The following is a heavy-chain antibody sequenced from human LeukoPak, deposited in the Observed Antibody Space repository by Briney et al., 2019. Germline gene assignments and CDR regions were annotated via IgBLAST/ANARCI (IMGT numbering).Heavy chain of an antibody. CDR2: MNPNSGNT. Sequence: ASVKVSCKASGYTFTSYDINWVRQATGQRLEWMGWMNPNSGNTGYAQKFQGRVTMTRNTSISTAYMELSSLRSEDTAVYYCATELQGYCTNGVCPHPFDYWGQGTLVTVSS. V-gene: IGHV1-8*01. D-gene: IGHD2-8*01. CDR1: GYTFTSYD. J-gene: IGHJ4*02. CDR3: ATELQGYCTNGVCPHPFDY.